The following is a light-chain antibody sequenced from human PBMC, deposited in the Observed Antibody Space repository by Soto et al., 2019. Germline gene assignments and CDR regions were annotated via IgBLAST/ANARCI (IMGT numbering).Light chain of an antibody. CDR2: DVS. V-gene: IGKV3D-20*02. CDR1: QSVSSSY. J-gene: IGKJ5*01. CDR3: QKANSFPIT. Sequence: EIVLTQSPGTLSLSPGERATLSCRASQSVSSSYLAWYQQKTGQAPSLLISDVSNRATGIPARFSGSGSRTDFTLTISRLQPEDCAIYFCQKANSFPITFGQGTRLEIK.